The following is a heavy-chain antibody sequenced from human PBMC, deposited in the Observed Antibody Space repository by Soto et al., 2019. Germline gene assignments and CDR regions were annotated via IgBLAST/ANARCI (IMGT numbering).Heavy chain of an antibody. CDR3: ASVSRLTAHMAYYYYGMDV. Sequence: QVQLVQSGAEVKKPGSSVKVSCKASGGTFSSYAISWVRQAPGQGLEWMGGIIPIFGTANYAQKFQGRVTITADESTSTAYMELSSLRSEDTAVYYCASVSRLTAHMAYYYYGMDVWGQGTTVTVSS. CDR1: GGTFSSYA. D-gene: IGHD2-21*02. V-gene: IGHV1-69*01. CDR2: IIPIFGTA. J-gene: IGHJ6*02.